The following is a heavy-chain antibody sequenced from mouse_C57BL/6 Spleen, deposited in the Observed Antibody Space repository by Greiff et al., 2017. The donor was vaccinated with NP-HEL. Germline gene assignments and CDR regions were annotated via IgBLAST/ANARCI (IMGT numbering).Heavy chain of an antibody. CDR3: ARSYYGSNAVDY. Sequence: EVMLVESGGGLVKPGGSLKLSCAASGFTFSDYGMHWVLQAPEKGLEWVAYISSGSSTIYYADIVKGRFTISRDNAKNTLFLQMTSLRSEDTAMYYCARSYYGSNAVDYWGQGTSVTVSS. CDR2: ISSGSSTI. D-gene: IGHD1-1*01. V-gene: IGHV5-17*01. CDR1: GFTFSDYG. J-gene: IGHJ4*01.